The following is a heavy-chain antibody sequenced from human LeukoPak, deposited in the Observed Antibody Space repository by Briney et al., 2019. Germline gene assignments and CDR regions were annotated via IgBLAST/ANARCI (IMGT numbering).Heavy chain of an antibody. V-gene: IGHV3-30-3*01. CDR1: GFTFSSYA. CDR3: ARDLGYFDWLGYFDY. Sequence: GGSLRLSCAASGFTFSSYAMYWVRQAPGKGLEWVAVISYDGSKKYYADSVKGRFTLSRDNSKNTLFLQMNSLRAEDTAVYYCARDLGYFDWLGYFDYWGQGTLVTVSS. J-gene: IGHJ4*02. CDR2: ISYDGSKK. D-gene: IGHD3-9*01.